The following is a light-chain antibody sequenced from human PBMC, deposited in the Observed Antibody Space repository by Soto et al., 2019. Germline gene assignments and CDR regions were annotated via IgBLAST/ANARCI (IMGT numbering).Light chain of an antibody. CDR1: QGISSW. Sequence: DIQMTQSPSSVSASVGDRVTITCRAIQGISSWLAWYQQKPGKXPNXLIYSASSLQSGVPSRFSGSASGQDLTITISSRQPEDFGVYYCQQRNDWPLTFGGGSKVDIK. V-gene: IGKV1-12*01. CDR3: QQRNDWPLT. CDR2: SAS. J-gene: IGKJ4*01.